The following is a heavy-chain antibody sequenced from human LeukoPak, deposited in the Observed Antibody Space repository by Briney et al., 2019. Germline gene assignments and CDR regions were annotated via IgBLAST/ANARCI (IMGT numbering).Heavy chain of an antibody. D-gene: IGHD1-26*01. CDR3: ARGDSARGGNDY. CDR2: INHSGST. Sequence: PSETLPLTCAVYGGSFSGYYWSWIRQPPGKGLEWIGEINHSGSTNYNPSLKSRVTISVDTSKNQFSLKLSSVTAADTAVYYCARGDSARGGNDYWGQGTLVTVSS. CDR1: GGSFSGYY. J-gene: IGHJ4*02. V-gene: IGHV4-34*01.